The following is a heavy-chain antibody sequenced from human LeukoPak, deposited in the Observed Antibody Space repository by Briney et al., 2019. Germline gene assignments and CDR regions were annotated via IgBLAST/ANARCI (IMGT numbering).Heavy chain of an antibody. J-gene: IGHJ4*02. CDR2: LSYDGST. D-gene: IGHD1-7*01. CDR1: GDSFSGGHYY. V-gene: IGHV4-39*01. CDR3: VRHEVGTTLNV. Sequence: SETLSLTCSVSGDSFSGGHYYWGWFRQPPGEGLEWTGTLSYDGSTDFNPSLKSRASISVDTSKSQFSLTLTSVTAADAAVYYCVRHEVGTTLNVWGQGTLVTVSS.